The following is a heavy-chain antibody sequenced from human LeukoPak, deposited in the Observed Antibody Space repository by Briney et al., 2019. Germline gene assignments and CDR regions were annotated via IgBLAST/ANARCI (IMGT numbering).Heavy chain of an antibody. J-gene: IGHJ4*02. CDR1: GFTFSSYW. V-gene: IGHV3-7*03. Sequence: GGSLRLSCAASGFTFSSYWMNWARQAPGKGLEWVASINHNGNVNYYVDSVKGRFTISRDNAKNSLYLQMSNLRAEDTAVYFCARGGGGYSYGYPGFDYWGQGTLVTVSS. CDR3: ARGGGGYSYGYPGFDY. CDR2: INHNGNVN. D-gene: IGHD5-18*01.